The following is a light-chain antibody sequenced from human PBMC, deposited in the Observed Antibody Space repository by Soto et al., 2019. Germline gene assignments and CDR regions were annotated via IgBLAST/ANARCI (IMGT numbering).Light chain of an antibody. CDR2: GAS. V-gene: IGKV3D-20*02. CDR3: QQRSNWPPIT. Sequence: PGERATLSCRASQSVSSSYLTWFQQKPGQAPRLLIYGASTRATGIPARFSGSGSGTDFTLTISSLEPEDFAVYYCQQRSNWPPITFGQGTRLEI. J-gene: IGKJ5*01. CDR1: QSVSSSY.